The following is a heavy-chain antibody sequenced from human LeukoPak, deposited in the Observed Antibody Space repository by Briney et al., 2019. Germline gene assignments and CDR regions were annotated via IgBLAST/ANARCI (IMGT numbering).Heavy chain of an antibody. V-gene: IGHV4-59*02. D-gene: IGHD3-10*01. Sequence: SVTLSLTCTVSGGSVSSYYWSWIRQPPGKGLEWIGYIYYSGSTNYNPSLKSRVTISVDTSKNQFSLKLSSVTAADTAVYYCAREALWFGELLPTPGAFDIWGQGTMVTVSS. CDR3: AREALWFGELLPTPGAFDI. CDR2: IYYSGST. CDR1: GGSVSSYY. J-gene: IGHJ3*02.